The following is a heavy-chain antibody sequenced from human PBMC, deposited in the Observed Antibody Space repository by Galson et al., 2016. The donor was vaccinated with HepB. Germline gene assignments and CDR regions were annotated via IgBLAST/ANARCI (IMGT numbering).Heavy chain of an antibody. CDR2: IYYSGST. D-gene: IGHD6-19*01. CDR3: ARWAGYSDY. V-gene: IGHV4-31*02. J-gene: IGHJ4*02. Sequence: SWVRQAPGKGLEWIGYIYYSGSTYYNPSLKSRVIISVDTSKNQFSPKLTSVTAADTAVYYCARWAGYSDYWGQGTLVTVSS.